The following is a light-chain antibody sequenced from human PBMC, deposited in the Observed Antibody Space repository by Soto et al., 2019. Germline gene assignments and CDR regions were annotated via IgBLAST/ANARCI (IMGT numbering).Light chain of an antibody. CDR3: QGHT. CDR1: QSISSW. V-gene: IGKV1-5*01. J-gene: IGKJ2*01. Sequence: DIQMTQSPSTLSASVGDRVTITCRASQSISSWLAWYQQKPGKAPKLLIYDASSLESGVPSRFSGSGSGTEFTLTISSLQPDDFATYYCQGHTFGQGTKLEIK. CDR2: DAS.